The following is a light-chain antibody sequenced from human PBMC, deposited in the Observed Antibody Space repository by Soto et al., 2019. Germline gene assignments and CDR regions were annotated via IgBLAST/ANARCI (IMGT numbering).Light chain of an antibody. V-gene: IGKV1-39*01. CDR2: TAS. J-gene: IGKJ5*01. Sequence: DIQMTQSPSSLSASVGDRVPIICRASQTISSKLIWYQQKPGEAPQPLIYTASTLYSGVPARCSGSGSGTDFTLTISSLQPEDFATYYCQQGYINPLTCGQGTRLEIK. CDR1: QTISSK. CDR3: QQGYINPLT.